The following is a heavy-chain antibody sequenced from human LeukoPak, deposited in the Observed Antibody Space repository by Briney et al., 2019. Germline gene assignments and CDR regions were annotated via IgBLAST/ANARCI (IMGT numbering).Heavy chain of an antibody. D-gene: IGHD2-15*01. CDR2: IYYSGST. J-gene: IGHJ4*02. CDR3: ARLSRNCSGGSCYSVAYYFDY. Sequence: SETLSLTCTVSGGSISSGGYYWSWIRQHPGKGLEWIGYIYYSGSTYYNPSLKSRVTISVDTSKNQFSLKLSSVTAADTAVYYCARLSRNCSGGSCYSVAYYFDYWGQGTLVTVSS. V-gene: IGHV4-31*03. CDR1: GGSISSGGYY.